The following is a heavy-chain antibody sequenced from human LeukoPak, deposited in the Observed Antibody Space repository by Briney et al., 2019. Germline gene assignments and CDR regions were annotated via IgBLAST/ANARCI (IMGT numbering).Heavy chain of an antibody. CDR2: ISGSGGST. CDR1: GFTFSSYA. D-gene: IGHD3-10*01. CDR3: TGGSMVRGVIIAYYYYGMDV. Sequence: GGSLRLSCAASGFTFSSYAMSWVRQAPGKGLEWVSAISGSGGSTYYADSVKGRFTISRDNSKNTLHLQMNSLRAEDTAVYYCTGGSMVRGVIIAYYYYGMDVWGQGTTVTVSS. V-gene: IGHV3-23*01. J-gene: IGHJ6*02.